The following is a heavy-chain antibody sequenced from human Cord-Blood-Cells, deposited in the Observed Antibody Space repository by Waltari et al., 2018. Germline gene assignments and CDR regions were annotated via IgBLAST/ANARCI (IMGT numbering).Heavy chain of an antibody. D-gene: IGHD3-22*01. V-gene: IGHV6-1*01. CDR2: TYYRSKWYN. CDR3: ARARPYYDSSGYYYVSYYFDY. J-gene: IGHJ4*02. CDR1: GDSVSRNTAD. Sequence: QVQLQQSGPGLVKPSQTLSLTCAISGDSVSRNTADWNWIRHSPSRGLEWLGRTYYRSKWYNDYAGSVKSRMTINPDTSKNPFSLQLNSVTPEDTAVYYCARARPYYDSSGYYYVSYYFDYWGQGTLVTVSS.